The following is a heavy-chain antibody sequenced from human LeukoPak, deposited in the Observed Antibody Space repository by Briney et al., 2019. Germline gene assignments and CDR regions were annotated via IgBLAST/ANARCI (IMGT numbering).Heavy chain of an antibody. V-gene: IGHV3-7*01. D-gene: IGHD6-6*01. CDR3: ARGRGSSSSYYMDV. CDR1: GFTFSSYW. Sequence: GGSLRLSCAASGFTFSSYWMSWVRQAPGKGVEWVANIKQDGSEKYYVDSVKGRFTISRDNAKNSLYLQMNSLRAEDTAVYYCARGRGSSSSYYMDVWGKGTTVTVSS. J-gene: IGHJ6*03. CDR2: IKQDGSEK.